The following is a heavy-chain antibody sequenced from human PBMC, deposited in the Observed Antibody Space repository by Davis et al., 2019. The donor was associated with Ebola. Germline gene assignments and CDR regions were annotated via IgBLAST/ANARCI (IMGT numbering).Heavy chain of an antibody. CDR2: MNCDNGDT. V-gene: IGHV1-2*02. J-gene: IGHJ4*02. D-gene: IGHD3-10*01. Sequence: AASVNVSCMPFGYTFTDYYIHWVPQNPGPGLEWTGWMNCDNGDTKDAQKFQGRVTVTKDTSTGTAYLELSSLRYDDTAVYYCTRDPGRVGTEREYWSQGTLVTVSS. CDR3: TRDPGRVGTEREY. CDR1: GYTFTDYY.